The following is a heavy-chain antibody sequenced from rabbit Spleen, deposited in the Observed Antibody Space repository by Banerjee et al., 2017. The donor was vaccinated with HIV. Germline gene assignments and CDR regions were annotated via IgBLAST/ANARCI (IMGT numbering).Heavy chain of an antibody. Sequence: QSLEESGGDLVKPGASLTLTCTASGFSFSSSDYMCWVRQAPGKGLEWISCIAGDSSGFTYSATWVNGRFTISLDNAQNTVTLQVTSLTAADTATYFCARARSAGAGYATDFRLDLWGPGTLVTVS. CDR1: GFSFSSSDY. CDR2: IAGDSSGFT. J-gene: IGHJ6*01. D-gene: IGHD6-1*01. CDR3: ARARSAGAGYATDFRLDL. V-gene: IGHV1S40*01.